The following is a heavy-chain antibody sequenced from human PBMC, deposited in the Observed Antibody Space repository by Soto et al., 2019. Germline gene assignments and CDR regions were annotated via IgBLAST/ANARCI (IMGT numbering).Heavy chain of an antibody. CDR1: GASITFGGYS. J-gene: IGHJ4*02. Sequence: KPSETLSLTCTVSGASITFGGYSWSGIRQTPGKGLEWIGYINHLETTFYNPSFESRLTLSIDRAKNQFSLKLHSMSAADRAVYFCARGGGSDSFDYWGQGILVTVSS. D-gene: IGHD1-26*01. CDR3: ARGGGSDSFDY. CDR2: INHLETT. V-gene: IGHV4-30-2*01.